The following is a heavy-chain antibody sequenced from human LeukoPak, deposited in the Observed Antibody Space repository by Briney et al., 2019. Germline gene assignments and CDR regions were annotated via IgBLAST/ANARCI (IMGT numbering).Heavy chain of an antibody. CDR3: AKAEDRRTIFGVVIGNFDY. Sequence: GGSLRLSCAASGFTFSSYAMSWVRQAPGKGLEWVSAISGSGGSTYYADSVKGRFTISRDNSKNTLYLQMNSLRAEGTAVYYCAKAEDRRTIFGVVIGNFDYWGQGTLVTVSS. CDR2: ISGSGGST. V-gene: IGHV3-23*01. D-gene: IGHD3-3*01. J-gene: IGHJ4*02. CDR1: GFTFSSYA.